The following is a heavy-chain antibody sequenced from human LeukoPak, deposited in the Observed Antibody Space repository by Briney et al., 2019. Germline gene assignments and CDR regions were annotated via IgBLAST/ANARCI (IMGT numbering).Heavy chain of an antibody. Sequence: GGSLRLSCAASGFTFSNYGIHWVRQAPGKGLEWVAFIRHDGSNKYDADSVKGRFTISRDNSKNTLYLQMNSLRPEDTAVYYCAKDLMRDRWFGESWGQGTLVTVSS. CDR2: IRHDGSNK. CDR3: AKDLMRDRWFGES. V-gene: IGHV3-30*02. D-gene: IGHD3-10*01. CDR1: GFTFSNYG. J-gene: IGHJ5*02.